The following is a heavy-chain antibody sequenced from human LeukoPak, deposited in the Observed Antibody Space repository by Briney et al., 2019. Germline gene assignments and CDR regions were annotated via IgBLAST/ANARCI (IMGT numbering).Heavy chain of an antibody. CDR3: AKAGEWLPEYYFDY. Sequence: GGSLRLSCAASGFTFSSYAMSWVRQAPGKGLEWVSAISGSGGSTYYADSVKGRFTISRDNSKNTLYLQMNSLGAEDTAVYYCAKAGEWLPEYYFDYWGQGTLVTVSS. V-gene: IGHV3-23*01. D-gene: IGHD3-10*01. CDR1: GFTFSSYA. J-gene: IGHJ4*02. CDR2: ISGSGGST.